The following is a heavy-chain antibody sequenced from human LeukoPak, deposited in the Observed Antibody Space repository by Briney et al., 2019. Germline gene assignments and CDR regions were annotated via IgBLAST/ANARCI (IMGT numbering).Heavy chain of an antibody. V-gene: IGHV4-39*07. J-gene: IGHJ4*02. CDR2: IYYSGST. D-gene: IGHD3-10*01. CDR1: GGSISSSSYY. CDR3: ARTPRGWFGEPHMADY. Sequence: SETLSLTCTVSGGSISSSSYYWGWIRQPPGKGLEWIGSIYYSGSTYYNPSLKSRVTISVDTSKNQFSLKLSSVTAADTAVYYCARTPRGWFGEPHMADYWGQGTLVTVSS.